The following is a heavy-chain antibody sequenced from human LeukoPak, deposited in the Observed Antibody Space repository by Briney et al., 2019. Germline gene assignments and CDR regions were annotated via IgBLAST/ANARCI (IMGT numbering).Heavy chain of an antibody. CDR3: ATVDPYGDSY. CDR1: GGTFSSFA. Sequence: SVKVSCKASGGTFSSFAINWVRQAPGQGLEWMGGIIPIFTTPNYAQKFQDRVTITADEYTSTAYMGLSSLRSEDTAVYYCATVDPYGDSYWGQGTLVSVSS. D-gene: IGHD2-21*02. J-gene: IGHJ1*01. V-gene: IGHV1-69*13. CDR2: IIPIFTTP.